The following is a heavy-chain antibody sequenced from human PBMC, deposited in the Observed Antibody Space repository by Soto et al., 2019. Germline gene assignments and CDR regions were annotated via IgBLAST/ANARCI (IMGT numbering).Heavy chain of an antibody. J-gene: IGHJ4*02. CDR2: INHSGST. CDR3: ARGRDTSSCFDY. Sequence: QVQLQQWGAGLLKPSETLSLTCAVYGGSFSGYYWSWIRQPPGKGLEWMGEINHSGSTNYNPSLKSRVTISVDTSKNQFSLKLSSVTAADTAVYYCARGRDTSSCFDYWGQGTLVTVSS. CDR1: GGSFSGYY. V-gene: IGHV4-34*01.